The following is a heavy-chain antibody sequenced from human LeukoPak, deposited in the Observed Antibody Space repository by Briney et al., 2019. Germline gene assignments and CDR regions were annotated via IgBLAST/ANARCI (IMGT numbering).Heavy chain of an antibody. CDR3: ARALAVRSYYYGMDV. Sequence: ASVKVSCKASGYTFTSYGINWVRQSPGQGLEWMGWISGFNGHTKDTQKLQGRVTMTTDTSTNTAYMELRSLRSDDTAVYYCARALAVRSYYYGMDVWGQGTTVTVSS. D-gene: IGHD3-3*01. J-gene: IGHJ6*02. CDR2: ISGFNGHT. CDR1: GYTFTSYG. V-gene: IGHV1-18*01.